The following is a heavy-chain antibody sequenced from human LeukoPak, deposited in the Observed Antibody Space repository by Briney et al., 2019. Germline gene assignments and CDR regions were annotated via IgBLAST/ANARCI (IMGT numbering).Heavy chain of an antibody. V-gene: IGHV4-38-2*01. J-gene: IGHJ4*02. CDR2: IYHSGST. D-gene: IGHD3-10*01. CDR3: ARAGWIITSGIDY. Sequence: KASETLSLTCAVYGYSISSGYYWGWIRQPPGKGLEWIGSIYHSGSTYYNPSLKSRVTISVDTSKNQFSLKLSSVTAADTAVYYCARAGWIITSGIDYWGQGALVTVSS. CDR1: GYSISSGYY.